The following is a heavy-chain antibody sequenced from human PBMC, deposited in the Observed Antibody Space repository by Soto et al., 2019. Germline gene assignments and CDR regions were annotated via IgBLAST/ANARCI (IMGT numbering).Heavy chain of an antibody. V-gene: IGHV3-43*02. Sequence: PGGSLRLSCAASEFTFSNYAMSWVRQAPGKGLEWVSLISWDGGSTYYADSVKGRFTISRDNSKNTLYLQMNSLRTEDTALYYCAKVSIAAAGTRRYYYYYYGMDVWGQGTTVTVSS. CDR2: ISWDGGST. J-gene: IGHJ6*02. CDR1: EFTFSNYA. CDR3: AKVSIAAAGTRRYYYYYYGMDV. D-gene: IGHD6-13*01.